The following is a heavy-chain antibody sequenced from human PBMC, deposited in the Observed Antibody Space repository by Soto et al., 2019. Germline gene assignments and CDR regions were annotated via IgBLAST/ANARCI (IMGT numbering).Heavy chain of an antibody. J-gene: IGHJ4*02. D-gene: IGHD6-13*01. Sequence: PGGALRLSSAASGFTFSSYTMHWVRQAPGKGLEWVGRIKSKTDGGTTDYAAPVKGRFTISRDDSKNTAYLQMNSLKTEDTAVYFCIRFAYSKNWYFDYWGQGSLVTVSS. V-gene: IGHV3-15*07. CDR3: IRFAYSKNWYFDY. CDR1: GFTFSSYT. CDR2: IKSKTDGGTT.